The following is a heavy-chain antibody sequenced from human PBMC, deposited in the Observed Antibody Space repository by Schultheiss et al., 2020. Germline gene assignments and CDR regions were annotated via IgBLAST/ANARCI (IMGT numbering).Heavy chain of an antibody. J-gene: IGHJ6*02. Sequence: GESLKISCKGSGYSFTSYWIGWVRQMPGKGLEWVGIIYPGDSDTSYSPSFQGQVTISADKSISTAYLQWSSLKASDTAMYYCARRGDCTNGVCPFYYYAMDVWGQGTTVTVSS. CDR1: GYSFTSYW. CDR3: ARRGDCTNGVCPFYYYAMDV. D-gene: IGHD2-8*01. CDR2: IYPGDSDT. V-gene: IGHV5-51*01.